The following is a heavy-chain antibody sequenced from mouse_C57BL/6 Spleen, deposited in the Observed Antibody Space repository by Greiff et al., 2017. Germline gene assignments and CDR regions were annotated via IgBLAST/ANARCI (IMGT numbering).Heavy chain of an antibody. V-gene: IGHV1-26*01. J-gene: IGHJ2*01. D-gene: IGHD2-2*01. CDR1: GYTFTDYY. CDR2: INPNNGGT. CDR3: AREMVTTYYFDY. Sequence: EVQLQQSGPELVKPGASVKISCKASGYTFTDYYMNWVKQSHGKSLEWIGDINPNNGGTSYNQKFKGKATLTVDKSSSTAYMELRSLTSEDSAGYYCAREMVTTYYFDYWGQGTTLTVSS.